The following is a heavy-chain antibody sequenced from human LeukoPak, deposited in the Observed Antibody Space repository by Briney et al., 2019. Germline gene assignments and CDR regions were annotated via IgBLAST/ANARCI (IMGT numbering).Heavy chain of an antibody. D-gene: IGHD1-26*01. J-gene: IGHJ3*02. V-gene: IGHV3-23*01. Sequence: PGGSLRLSCAASGFTFSSYGMSWARQAPGKGLEWVSAISGSGGSTYYADSVKGRFTISRDNSKNTLYLQMNSLRAEDTAVYYCARDGEWELRRAFDIWGQGTMVTVSS. CDR3: ARDGEWELRRAFDI. CDR2: ISGSGGST. CDR1: GFTFSSYG.